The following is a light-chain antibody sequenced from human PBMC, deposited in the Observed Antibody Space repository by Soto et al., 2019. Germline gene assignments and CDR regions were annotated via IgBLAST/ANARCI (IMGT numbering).Light chain of an antibody. Sequence: EIVLTQSPGTLSLSPGERATLSCRASQSVSSSFLAWYQQKPGQAPRLLIYGASSRATGIPDRFSGSGSGTDFTLNISRLEPEDFAVYYCQQYGSSPFTFGPGTKVDFK. CDR1: QSVSSSF. V-gene: IGKV3-20*01. CDR2: GAS. J-gene: IGKJ3*01. CDR3: QQYGSSPFT.